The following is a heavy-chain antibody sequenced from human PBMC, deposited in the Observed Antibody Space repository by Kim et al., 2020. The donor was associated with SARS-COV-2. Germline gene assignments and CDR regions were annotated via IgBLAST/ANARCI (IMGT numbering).Heavy chain of an antibody. Sequence: SETLSLTCTVSGGSISSSSYYWGWIRQPPGKGLEWIGSIYYSGSTYYNPSLKSRVTISVDTSKNQFSLKLSSVTAADTAVYYCARPRDDSSGYYLTGVWFDPWGQGTLVTVSS. V-gene: IGHV4-39*01. D-gene: IGHD3-22*01. CDR1: GGSISSSSYY. CDR3: ARPRDDSSGYYLTGVWFDP. CDR2: IYYSGST. J-gene: IGHJ5*02.